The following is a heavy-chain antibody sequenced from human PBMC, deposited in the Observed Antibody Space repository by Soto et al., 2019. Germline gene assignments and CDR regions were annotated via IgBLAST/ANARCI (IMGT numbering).Heavy chain of an antibody. CDR2: ISGSGDST. D-gene: IGHD6-19*01. J-gene: IGHJ4*02. Sequence: EVQLLESGGGLVQPGGSLRLSCAASGFTFSNYAMIWVRQAPGTGLEWVSAISGSGDSTYYADSVKGQFTISRDNSKNTLYLQMNSLRAEDTALYYCAKDSRSGYSSGWPGCDYWGQGTLVTVSS. CDR3: AKDSRSGYSSGWPGCDY. CDR1: GFTFSNYA. V-gene: IGHV3-23*01.